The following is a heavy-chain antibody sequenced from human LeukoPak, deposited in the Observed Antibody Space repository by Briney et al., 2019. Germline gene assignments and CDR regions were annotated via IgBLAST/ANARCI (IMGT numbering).Heavy chain of an antibody. CDR2: IWFDENNK. CDR3: ARDESTVTTLDC. J-gene: IGHJ4*02. CDR1: GFTFSSYG. Sequence: GGSLRLSCAASGFTFSSYGMHWVRQAPGKGLEWVAVIWFDENNKYYADSVKGRFTISRDNSKNPLYLQMNSLRAEDTAVYYCARDESTVTTLDCWGQGTLVTVSS. D-gene: IGHD4-17*01. V-gene: IGHV3-33*01.